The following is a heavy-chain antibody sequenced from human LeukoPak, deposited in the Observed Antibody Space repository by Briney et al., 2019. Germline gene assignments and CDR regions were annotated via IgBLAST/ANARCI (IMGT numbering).Heavy chain of an antibody. CDR1: GFTFSSYG. V-gene: IGHV3-21*01. CDR2: ISSSSSYI. D-gene: IGHD6-19*01. CDR3: ARDFTSGWYVFDY. J-gene: IGHJ4*02. Sequence: PGGSLRLSCAASGFTFSSYGMNWVRQAPGKGLEWVSSISSSSSYIYYADSVKGRFTISRDNAKNSLYLQMNSLRAEDTAVHYCARDFTSGWYVFDYWGQGTLVTVSS.